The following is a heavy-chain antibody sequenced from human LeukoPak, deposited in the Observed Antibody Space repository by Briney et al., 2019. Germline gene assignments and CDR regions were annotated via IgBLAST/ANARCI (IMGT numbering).Heavy chain of an antibody. J-gene: IGHJ3*02. CDR3: ARQRYFAWFDAFDI. CDR1: GGSISSYY. V-gene: IGHV4-59*01. Sequence: SETLSLTCTVSGGSISSYYWNWIRQPPGKGLEWIGYIFYSGRTSYNPSLKSRVTLSVDTSKNWFSLRLTSVTAADTAVYYCARQRYFAWFDAFDIWGQGTVVTVSS. D-gene: IGHD3-9*01. CDR2: IFYSGRT.